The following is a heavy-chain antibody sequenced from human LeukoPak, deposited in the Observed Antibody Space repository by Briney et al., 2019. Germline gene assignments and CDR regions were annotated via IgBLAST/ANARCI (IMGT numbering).Heavy chain of an antibody. CDR2: ISPSADRT. D-gene: IGHD3-22*01. CDR1: GFTFSSYA. V-gene: IGHV3-23*01. Sequence: GGSLRLSCEASGFTFSSYAMSWVRQAPGKGLEWVSFISPSADRTSNADSVEGRFTISRDNPRNTLYLQMNSLRYEDTAVYYCAIMHGYYDGSGYWVQWGQGTLVTVSS. J-gene: IGHJ4*02. CDR3: AIMHGYYDGSGYWVQ.